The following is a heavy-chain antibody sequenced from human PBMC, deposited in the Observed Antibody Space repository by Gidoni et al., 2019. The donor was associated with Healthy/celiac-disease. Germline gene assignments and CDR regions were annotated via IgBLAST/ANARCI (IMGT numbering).Heavy chain of an antibody. V-gene: IGHV3-30-3*01. CDR1: GFTFSSYA. J-gene: IGHJ3*02. CDR3: ARWGLADAFDI. CDR2: ISYDGSNK. D-gene: IGHD3-16*01. Sequence: QVQLVESGGGVVQPGRSLRLPCAASGFTFSSYAMHWVRQAPGKGLEWVAVISYDGSNKYYADSVKGRFTISRDNSKNTLYLQMNSLRAEDTAVYYCARWGLADAFDIWGQGTMVTVSS.